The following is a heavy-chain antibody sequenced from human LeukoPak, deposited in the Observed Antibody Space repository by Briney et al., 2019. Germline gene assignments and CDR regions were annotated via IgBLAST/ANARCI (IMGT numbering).Heavy chain of an antibody. CDR1: GGSISSSSYY. D-gene: IGHD4-11*01. CDR2: TYYSGST. V-gene: IGHV4-39*01. Sequence: PSETLSLTCTVSGGSISSSSYYWGWIRQPPGKGLEWIGTTYYSGSTYYNPSLKSRVTISVDTSKNQFSLKLSSVTAADTAVYYCASRYDYSNYIDYWGQGTLVTVSS. J-gene: IGHJ4*02. CDR3: ASRYDYSNYIDY.